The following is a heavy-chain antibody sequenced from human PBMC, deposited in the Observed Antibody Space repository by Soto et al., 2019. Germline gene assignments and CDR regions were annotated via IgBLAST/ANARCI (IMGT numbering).Heavy chain of an antibody. Sequence: EVQLVESGGGLVKPGGSLRLSCAASGFTFSSYSMNWVRQAPGKGLEWVSSISSSSSYIYYADSVKGRFTISRDNAKNSLYLQMNSLRAEDTAVYYCARDGGGYCSSTSCYLWGYYYYYGMDVWGQGTTVTVSS. D-gene: IGHD2-2*01. J-gene: IGHJ6*02. CDR3: ARDGGGYCSSTSCYLWGYYYYYGMDV. CDR1: GFTFSSYS. CDR2: ISSSSSYI. V-gene: IGHV3-21*01.